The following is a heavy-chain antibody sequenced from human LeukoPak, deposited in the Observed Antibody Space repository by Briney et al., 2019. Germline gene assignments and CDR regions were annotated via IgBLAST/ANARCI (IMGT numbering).Heavy chain of an antibody. CDR3: ARRTYDSRPTDY. J-gene: IGHJ4*02. D-gene: IGHD3-22*01. CDR1: GFTFSSYW. CDR2: ISSSGSTI. V-gene: IGHV3-48*04. Sequence: GGSLRLSCAASGFTFSSYWMSWVRQAPGKGLEWVSYISSSGSTIYYADSVKGRFTISRDNAKNSLYLQRTSRRAEDTAVYYCARRTYDSRPTDYRGQGTLASVPS.